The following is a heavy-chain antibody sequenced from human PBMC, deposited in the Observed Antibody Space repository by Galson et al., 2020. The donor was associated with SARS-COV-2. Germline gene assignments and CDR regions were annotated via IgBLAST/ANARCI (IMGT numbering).Heavy chain of an antibody. CDR2: IYESGKT. V-gene: IGHV4-39*01. J-gene: IGHJ4*02. Sequence: SETLSLTCTVSGGSVSSTSYYWGWIRQPPGKGLEWIGSIYESGKTEDNTTLKSRVTISVDTSKNQISLKLHSVTAADTAVYYFAQQVDIVATTYFRSWGPGTLVTVPS. CDR3: AQQVDIVATTYFRS. D-gene: IGHD5-12*01. CDR1: GGSVSSTSYY.